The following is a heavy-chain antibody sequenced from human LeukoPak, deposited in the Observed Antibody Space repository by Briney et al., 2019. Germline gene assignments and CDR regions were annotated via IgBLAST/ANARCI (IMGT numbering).Heavy chain of an antibody. V-gene: IGHV4-4*02. CDR1: GGSISSSRW. Sequence: SETLSLTCGVSGGSISSSRWWGWVRQPPGKGLEWIGEIFHSSGGTNYNPSLKSRVTISVDKSKSQVSLMLTSVTAADTAVYYCVRVINSGWRQHDCWGQGTLVTVSS. D-gene: IGHD6-19*01. CDR2: IFHSSGGT. J-gene: IGHJ4*02. CDR3: VRVINSGWRQHDC.